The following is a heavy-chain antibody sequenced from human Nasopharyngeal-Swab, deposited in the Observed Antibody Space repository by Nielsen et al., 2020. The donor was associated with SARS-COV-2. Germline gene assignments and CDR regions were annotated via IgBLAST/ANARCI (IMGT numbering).Heavy chain of an antibody. CDR2: IKSKTDGGTT. J-gene: IGHJ4*02. D-gene: IGHD3-10*01. V-gene: IGHV3-15*01. CDR1: GFTFSNAW. Sequence: LSLTCAASGFTFSNAWMSWVRQAPGKGLEWVGRIKSKTDGGTTDYAAPVKGRFTISRDDSKNTLYLQMNSLKTEDTAVYYCTTTLIRGLTRGEWGQGTLVTVSS. CDR3: TTTLIRGLTRGE.